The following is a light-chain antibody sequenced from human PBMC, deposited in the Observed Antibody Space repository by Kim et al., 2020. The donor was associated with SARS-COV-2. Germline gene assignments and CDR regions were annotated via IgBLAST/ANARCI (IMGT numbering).Light chain of an antibody. CDR2: AAS. V-gene: IGKV1-9*01. CDR1: QGISSY. J-gene: IGKJ3*01. Sequence: ASVGDRVTITCRASQGISSYLAWYQQRPGTAPKLLISAASNLQTGVPSRFSGSGSGTDFTLTISSLEPEDFANYYCQQLKSYPLTFGPGTKVDIK. CDR3: QQLKSYPLT.